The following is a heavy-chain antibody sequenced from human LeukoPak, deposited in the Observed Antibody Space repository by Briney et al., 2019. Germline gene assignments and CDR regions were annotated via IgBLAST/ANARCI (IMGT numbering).Heavy chain of an antibody. V-gene: IGHV3-33*01. CDR1: GFIFSNYG. CDR3: ARRGQALDY. J-gene: IGHJ4*02. Sequence: GGSLRLSCAASGFIFSNYGMHWVRQAPGKGLEWVALIWYDGSNKHYADSVKGRFTISRDNSKNTLYLQISSLRVEDTAVYYCARRGQALDYWGQGTLVTVSS. D-gene: IGHD3-10*01. CDR2: IWYDGSNK.